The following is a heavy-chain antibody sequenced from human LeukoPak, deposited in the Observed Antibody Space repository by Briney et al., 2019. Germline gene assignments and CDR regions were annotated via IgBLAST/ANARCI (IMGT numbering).Heavy chain of an antibody. D-gene: IGHD2-2*01. CDR2: ISSTGTTI. V-gene: IGHV3-48*03. CDR1: GFTFSRYE. Sequence: PGGSLRLSCAASGFTFSRYEMNWVRQAPGKGLEWLSYISSTGTTIYYADSVKGRFTISRDNSKNTLYLQMNSLRAEDTAVYYCAKRRDYCSSTSCYVLGAFDIWGQGTMVTVSS. CDR3: AKRRDYCSSTSCYVLGAFDI. J-gene: IGHJ3*02.